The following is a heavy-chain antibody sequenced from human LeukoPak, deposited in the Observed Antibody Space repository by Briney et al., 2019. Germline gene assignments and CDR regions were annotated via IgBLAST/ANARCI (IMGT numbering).Heavy chain of an antibody. CDR3: ARDSGKWATVTDC. CDR1: GYTFTGYY. Sequence: GASVKVSCKASGYTFTGYYMHWVRQAPGQGLERMGWISAYNGNTNYAQKLQGRVTMTTDTSTSTAYMELRSLRSDDTAVYYCARDSGKWATVTDCWGQGTLVTVSS. CDR2: ISAYNGNT. V-gene: IGHV1-18*04. J-gene: IGHJ4*02. D-gene: IGHD4-17*01.